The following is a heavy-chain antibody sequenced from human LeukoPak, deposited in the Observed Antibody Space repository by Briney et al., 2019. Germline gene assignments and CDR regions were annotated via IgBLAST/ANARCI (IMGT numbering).Heavy chain of an antibody. J-gene: IGHJ3*02. D-gene: IGHD4-17*01. Sequence: SETLSLTCTVSGGSISSYYWSWIRQPPGKGLEWFGYIYYSGSTNYNPSLKSRVTISVDTSKNQFSLKLSSVTAADTAVYYCARVMTTRDAFDIWGQGTMVTVSS. CDR3: ARVMTTRDAFDI. V-gene: IGHV4-59*01. CDR2: IYYSGST. CDR1: GGSISSYY.